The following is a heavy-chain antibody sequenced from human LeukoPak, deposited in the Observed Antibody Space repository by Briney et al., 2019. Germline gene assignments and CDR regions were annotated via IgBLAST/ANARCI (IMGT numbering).Heavy chain of an antibody. Sequence: SETLSLICTVPGGSIITYYWTWLRQPPGKGLEWIGYIYYSGNTNYNPSLKTRVTISVDTSNNQFSLNLHSVTAADTAIYYCARDGTSGFDYWGPGILVTVSS. J-gene: IGHJ4*02. V-gene: IGHV4-59*01. CDR3: ARDGTSGFDY. CDR2: IYYSGNT. CDR1: GGSIITYY. D-gene: IGHD3-10*01.